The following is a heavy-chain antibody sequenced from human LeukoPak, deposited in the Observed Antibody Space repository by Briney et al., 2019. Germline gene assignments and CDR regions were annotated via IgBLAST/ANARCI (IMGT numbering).Heavy chain of an antibody. Sequence: SVKVSCKASGGTFSSYAISWVRQAPGQGLEWMGGIIPIFGTANYAQKFQGRVTITTDESTSTAYMELSSLRSEDTVVYYCTRSGSYYSSGETYYDYWGQGTLVTVSS. D-gene: IGHD1-26*01. CDR1: GGTFSSYA. CDR2: IIPIFGTA. V-gene: IGHV1-69*05. CDR3: TRSGSYYSSGETYYDY. J-gene: IGHJ4*02.